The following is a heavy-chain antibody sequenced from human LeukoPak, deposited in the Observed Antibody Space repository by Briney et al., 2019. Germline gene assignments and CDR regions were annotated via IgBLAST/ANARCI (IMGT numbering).Heavy chain of an antibody. V-gene: IGHV3-7*01. CDR1: GLTFSSYW. J-gene: IGHJ4*02. CDR2: IKQDGSVK. Sequence: GGSLRLSCADSGLTFSSYWMSWVRQAPGKGLEWVANIKQDGSVKYYVDSVKGRFTISRDNAKNSLYLQMNSLRAEDTAVYYCAREAAPVFDNWGQGTLVTVSS. CDR3: AREAAPVFDN. D-gene: IGHD6-25*01.